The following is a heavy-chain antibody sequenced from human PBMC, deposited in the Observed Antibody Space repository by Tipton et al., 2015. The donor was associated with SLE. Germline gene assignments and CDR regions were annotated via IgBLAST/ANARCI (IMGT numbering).Heavy chain of an antibody. Sequence: TLSLTCTVSGGYISSNSYYWGWIRQPPGKGLEWIGSIYYSGSTYYNPSLKSRVTISVDTSKNQFSLKVSSVTAADTAVYYCARESNYDFWSGMNYYFYFMDVWGKGTTVTVSS. V-gene: IGHV4-39*07. CDR1: GGYISSNSYY. J-gene: IGHJ6*03. D-gene: IGHD3-3*01. CDR2: IYYSGST. CDR3: ARESNYDFWSGMNYYFYFMDV.